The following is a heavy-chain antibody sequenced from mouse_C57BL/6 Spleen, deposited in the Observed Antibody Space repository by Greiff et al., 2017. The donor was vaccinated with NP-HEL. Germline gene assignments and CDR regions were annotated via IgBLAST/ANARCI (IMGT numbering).Heavy chain of an antibody. CDR1: GYAFTNYL. D-gene: IGHD2-3*01. CDR2: INPGSGGT. J-gene: IGHJ2*01. V-gene: IGHV1-54*01. CDR3: ARSYEYFDC. Sequence: QVQLQQSGAELVRPGPSVKVSCKASGYAFTNYLIEWVEQRPGQGLEWIGVINPGSGGTNYNEKFKGKATLTADKSSSTAYMQLSSLTSEDSAVYFCARSYEYFDCWGQGTTLTVSS.